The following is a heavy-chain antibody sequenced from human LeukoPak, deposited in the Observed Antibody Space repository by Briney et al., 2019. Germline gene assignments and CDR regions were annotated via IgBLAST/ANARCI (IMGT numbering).Heavy chain of an antibody. CDR1: GGTFSSYA. V-gene: IGHV1-18*01. CDR2: ISAYNGNT. J-gene: IGHJ6*02. D-gene: IGHD1-26*01. Sequence: ASVKVSCKASGGTFSSYAISWVRQAPGQGLEWMGWISAYNGNTNYAQKLQGRVTMTTDTSTSTAYMELRSLRSDDTAVYYCARGVNIVGATDYYYYGMDVWGQGTTVTVSS. CDR3: ARGVNIVGATDYYYYGMDV.